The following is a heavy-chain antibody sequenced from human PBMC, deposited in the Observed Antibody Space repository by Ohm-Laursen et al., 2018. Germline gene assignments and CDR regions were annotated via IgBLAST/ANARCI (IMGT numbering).Heavy chain of an antibody. Sequence: SLRLSCSASGFTFSDCGMHWVRQTPGKGLEWVAVFSYDGSDKHYADSVKGRFTISRDNSKNTLDLQMNSLRPEDTAVYYCVKESSTGYYRTADYWGQGTLVIVSS. D-gene: IGHD3-9*01. CDR3: VKESSTGYYRTADY. J-gene: IGHJ4*02. CDR2: FSYDGSDK. CDR1: GFTFSDCG. V-gene: IGHV3-30*18.